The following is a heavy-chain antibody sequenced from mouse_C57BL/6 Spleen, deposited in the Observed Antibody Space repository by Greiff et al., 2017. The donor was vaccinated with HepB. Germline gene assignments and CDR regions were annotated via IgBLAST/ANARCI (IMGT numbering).Heavy chain of an antibody. CDR3: VRDGYREAWFAY. V-gene: IGHV10-3*01. CDR2: IRRKSSNYAT. D-gene: IGHD2-2*01. CDR1: GFTFNTYA. J-gene: IGHJ3*01. Sequence: EVQLVESGGGLVQPKGSLKLSCAASGFTFNTYAMHWVRQAPGKGLEWVARIRRKSSNYATYYADSVNDRFTISRDDSQSMLYLQMNNLKTEDTAMDYCVRDGYREAWFAYWGQGTLVTGSA.